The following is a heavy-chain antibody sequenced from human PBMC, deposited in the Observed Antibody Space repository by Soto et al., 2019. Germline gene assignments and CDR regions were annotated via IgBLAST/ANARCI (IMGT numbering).Heavy chain of an antibody. J-gene: IGHJ4*02. Sequence: SETLSLTCPVSGVSITSYFWSWIRQTPGKGLDWIGSISFSGATYSNPSLKGRAALSVDTSEKHLSLTLYSVTSADTAVYFCARDPRDGNSRHFYYWGQGSQATGAS. D-gene: IGHD1-1*01. CDR2: ISFSGAT. CDR3: ARDPRDGNSRHFYY. V-gene: IGHV4-59*01. CDR1: GVSITSYF.